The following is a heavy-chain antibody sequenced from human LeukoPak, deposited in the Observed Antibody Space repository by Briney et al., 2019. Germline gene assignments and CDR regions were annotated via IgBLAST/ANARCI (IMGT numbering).Heavy chain of an antibody. Sequence: SETLSLTCAVSGGSISSGGYSWSWIRQPPGKGLEWIGYIYHSGSTYYNPSLKSRVTISVDRSKNQFSLKLSSVTAADTAVHYCARVSSGSYYDWYFDLWGRGTLVTVSS. J-gene: IGHJ2*01. V-gene: IGHV4-30-2*01. CDR1: GGSISSGGYS. CDR2: IYHSGST. D-gene: IGHD1-26*01. CDR3: ARVSSGSYYDWYFDL.